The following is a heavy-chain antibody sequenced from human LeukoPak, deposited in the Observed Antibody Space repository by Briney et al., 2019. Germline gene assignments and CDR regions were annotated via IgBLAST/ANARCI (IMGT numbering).Heavy chain of an antibody. CDR2: IYSGGST. CDR3: AKAHGLSAMAYYWYFDL. V-gene: IGHV3-53*01. J-gene: IGHJ2*01. Sequence: PGGSLRLSCAASGFTVSNNYMSWVRQAPGKGLEWVSVIYSGGSTYYTDSVKGRFTISRDNSKNTLYLQMNSLRAEDTAVYYCAKAHGLSAMAYYWYFDLWGRGTLVTVSS. D-gene: IGHD5-18*01. CDR1: GFTVSNNY.